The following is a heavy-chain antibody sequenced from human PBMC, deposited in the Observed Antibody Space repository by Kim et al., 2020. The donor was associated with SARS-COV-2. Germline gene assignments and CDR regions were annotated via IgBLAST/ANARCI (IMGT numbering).Heavy chain of an antibody. J-gene: IGHJ4*02. Sequence: ASVNVSCKASGYTFTSYGISWVRQAPGQGLEWMGWISAYNGNTNYAQKLQGRVTMTTDTSTSTAYMELRSLRSDDTAVYYCARSDYDYIWGSYRYPHFDYWGQGTLVTVSS. CDR3: ARSDYDYIWGSYRYPHFDY. CDR2: ISAYNGNT. CDR1: GYTFTSYG. D-gene: IGHD3-16*02. V-gene: IGHV1-18*01.